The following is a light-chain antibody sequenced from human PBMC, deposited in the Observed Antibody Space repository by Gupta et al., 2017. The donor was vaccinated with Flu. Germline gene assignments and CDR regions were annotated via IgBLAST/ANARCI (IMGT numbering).Light chain of an antibody. J-gene: IGLJ1*01. CDR3: AAWDDSLNGHYV. Sequence: QSVLAQPPSASGTPGQRVIISCSGSSSNIGTNAVHWYQQVPGTAPKLLIYDNNQRPSGVPDRFSGSKSGTSASLAIRGLQSEDEADYYCAAWDDSLNGHYVFGTGTEVTVL. CDR2: DNN. V-gene: IGLV1-44*01. CDR1: SSNIGTNA.